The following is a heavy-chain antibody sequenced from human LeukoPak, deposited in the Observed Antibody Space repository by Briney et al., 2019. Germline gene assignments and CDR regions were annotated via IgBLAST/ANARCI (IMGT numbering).Heavy chain of an antibody. V-gene: IGHV1-18*01. CDR2: ISAYNGNT. D-gene: IGHD2-15*01. Sequence: GASVKVSCKASGYTFTNYAISWVRQAPGQGLEWMGRISAYNGNTSYAQKFQDRVILTTDTSTSTAYMELRSLRSDDTAVYYCARTRARYCSGGSCRNWFDPWSQGTLVTVSS. CDR3: ARTRARYCSGGSCRNWFDP. CDR1: GYTFTNYA. J-gene: IGHJ5*02.